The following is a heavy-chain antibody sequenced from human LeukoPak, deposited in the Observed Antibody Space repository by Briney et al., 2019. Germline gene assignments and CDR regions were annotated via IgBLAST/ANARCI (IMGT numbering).Heavy chain of an antibody. CDR1: GYTFTSYG. Sequence: GASVKVSCKASGYTFTSYGISWVRQAPGQGLEWMGWISAYNGNTNYAQKLQGRVTMTTDTSTSTAYMELSRLRSDDTAVYYCATFLEWLEFDYWGQGTLVTVSS. CDR2: ISAYNGNT. CDR3: ATFLEWLEFDY. V-gene: IGHV1-18*01. J-gene: IGHJ4*02. D-gene: IGHD3-3*02.